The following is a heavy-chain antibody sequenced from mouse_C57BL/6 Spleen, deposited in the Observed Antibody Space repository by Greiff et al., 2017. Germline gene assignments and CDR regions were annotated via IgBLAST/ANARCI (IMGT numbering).Heavy chain of an antibody. J-gene: IGHJ3*01. V-gene: IGHV5-4*01. CDR3: ARSYYYGSSPFAY. Sequence: EVHLVESGGGLVKPGGSLKLSCAASGFTFSSYAMSWVRQTPEKRLEWVATISDGGSYTYYPDNVKGRFTISRDNAKNNLYLQMSHLKSEDTAMYYCARSYYYGSSPFAYWGQGTLVTVSA. CDR1: GFTFSSYA. CDR2: ISDGGSYT. D-gene: IGHD1-1*01.